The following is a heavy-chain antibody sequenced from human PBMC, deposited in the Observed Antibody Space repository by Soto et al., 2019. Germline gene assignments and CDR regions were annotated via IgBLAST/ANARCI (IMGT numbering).Heavy chain of an antibody. CDR3: AKGMYYYDSSGYRLFDY. CDR1: GFTFRNYA. D-gene: IGHD3-22*01. J-gene: IGHJ4*02. V-gene: IGHV3-23*01. CDR2: ISVSGGST. Sequence: EVQLLDSGGGLIQPGGSLRLSCAASGFTFRNYAMNWVRQAPGKGLEWVSGISVSGGSTYYADSVKGRFTVSRDNSKNTVFLQMNSLRAEDTAVCFCAKGMYYYDSSGYRLFDYWGQGTLVTVSS.